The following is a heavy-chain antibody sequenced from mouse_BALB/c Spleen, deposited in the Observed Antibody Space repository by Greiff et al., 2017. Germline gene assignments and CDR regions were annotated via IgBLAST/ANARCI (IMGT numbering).Heavy chain of an antibody. J-gene: IGHJ3*01. Sequence: VKQRPGQGLEWIGAIDTSDSYTSYNQKFKGKATLTVDESSSTAYMQLSSLTSEDSAVYYCARSRLRQGTWFAYWGQGTLVTVSA. V-gene: IGHV1-69*02. CDR2: IDTSDSYT. CDR3: ARSRLRQGTWFAY. D-gene: IGHD2-2*01.